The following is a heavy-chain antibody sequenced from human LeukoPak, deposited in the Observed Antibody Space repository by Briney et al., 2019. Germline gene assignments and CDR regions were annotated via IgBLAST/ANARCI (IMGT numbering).Heavy chain of an antibody. V-gene: IGHV4-59*12. J-gene: IGHJ4*02. D-gene: IGHD6-13*01. Sequence: SETLSLTCTVSGHSISSYYWSWIRQPPGKGLEWIGSIYYSGNTYYNPSLNSRVTISVDTSKNRFSLNLSSVTAADTAVYYCARVGQLAFDYWGQGTLVTVSS. CDR3: ARVGQLAFDY. CDR1: GHSISSYY. CDR2: IYYSGNT.